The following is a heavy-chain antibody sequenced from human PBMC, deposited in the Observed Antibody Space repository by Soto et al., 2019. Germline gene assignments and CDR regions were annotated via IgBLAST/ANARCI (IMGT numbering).Heavy chain of an antibody. J-gene: IGHJ6*02. CDR2: IIPIFGTA. D-gene: IGHD2-15*01. CDR3: ARDQHCSGGSCDLYYYYGMDV. CDR1: EGTFSSYA. Sequence: SVKVSCKASEGTFSSYAISWVRQAPGQGLEWMGGIIPIFGTANYAQKFQGRVTITADESTSTAYMELSSLRSEDTAVYYCARDQHCSGGSCDLYYYYGMDVWGQGTTVTVSS. V-gene: IGHV1-69*13.